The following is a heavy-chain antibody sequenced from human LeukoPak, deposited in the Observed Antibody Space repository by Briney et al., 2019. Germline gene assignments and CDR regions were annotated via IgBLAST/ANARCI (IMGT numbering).Heavy chain of an antibody. J-gene: IGHJ4*02. V-gene: IGHV4-59*01. D-gene: IGHD3-10*01. Sequence: SETLSLTCTVFGGSISSYYWSWIRQPPGKGLEWIGYIYYSGSTNYNPSLKSRVTISVDTSKNQFSLKLSSVTAADTAVYYCARDRGGSGSYYNGFDYWGQGTLVTVSS. CDR3: ARDRGGSGSYYNGFDY. CDR1: GGSISSYY. CDR2: IYYSGST.